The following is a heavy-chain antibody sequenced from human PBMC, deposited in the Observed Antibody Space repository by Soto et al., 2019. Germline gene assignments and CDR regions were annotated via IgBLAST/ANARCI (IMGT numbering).Heavy chain of an antibody. V-gene: IGHV3-33*01. CDR2: IWYDGSNK. Sequence: QGQLVESGGGVVQPGRSLRLSCAASGFTFSSYGMHWVRQAPGKGLEWVAVIWYDGSNKYYADSVKGRFTISRDNSKNTLYLQMNSLRAEDTAVYYCSRVAAAGTYGMDVWGQGTTVTVSS. CDR1: GFTFSSYG. J-gene: IGHJ6*02. CDR3: SRVAAAGTYGMDV. D-gene: IGHD6-13*01.